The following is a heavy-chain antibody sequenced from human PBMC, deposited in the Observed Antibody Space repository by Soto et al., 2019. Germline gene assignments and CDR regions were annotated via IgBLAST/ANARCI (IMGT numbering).Heavy chain of an antibody. V-gene: IGHV4-4*02. Sequence: QVQLQESGPGLVKPSGTLSLTCAVSGGSISSSNWWSWVRQPPGKGLEWIGEIYHSGSTNYNPSLKSRVTISGDKSKNQFSLKLSSVTAADTAVYYCARDIRGDFWSGYSFDYWGQGTLVTVSS. D-gene: IGHD3-3*01. CDR2: IYHSGST. CDR1: GGSISSSNW. CDR3: ARDIRGDFWSGYSFDY. J-gene: IGHJ4*02.